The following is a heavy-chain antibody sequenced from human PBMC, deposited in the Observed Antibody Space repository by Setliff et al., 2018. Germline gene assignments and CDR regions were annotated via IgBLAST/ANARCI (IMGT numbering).Heavy chain of an antibody. CDR2: MNPNSGNT. V-gene: IGHV1-8*01. CDR1: GYTFTSYD. CDR3: ERGDFDSYFPLNAFDI. J-gene: IGHJ3*02. D-gene: IGHD2-21*01. Sequence: GASVKVSCKASGYTFTSYDINWVRQATGQGLEWMGWMNPNSGNTGYAQKFQGRVTMTRNTSISTAYMELSSLRSEDTAVYYCERGDFDSYFPLNAFDIWGQGTMVTVSS.